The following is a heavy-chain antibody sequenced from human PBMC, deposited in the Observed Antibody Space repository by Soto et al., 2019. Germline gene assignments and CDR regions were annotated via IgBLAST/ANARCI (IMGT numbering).Heavy chain of an antibody. J-gene: IGHJ3*02. V-gene: IGHV1-3*01. D-gene: IGHD6-19*01. CDR1: GYIFTTYT. Sequence: QVQLVQSGAEVRQPGASVKISCEASGYIFTTYTIHWVRQAPGQRLEWMGWVEAGDGRTRYSQRFQDRVTITRDPSARTAYIELSSLRSEDTAVYYCARSTGWYALDIWGQGTMVIVSS. CDR3: ARSTGWYALDI. CDR2: VEAGDGRT.